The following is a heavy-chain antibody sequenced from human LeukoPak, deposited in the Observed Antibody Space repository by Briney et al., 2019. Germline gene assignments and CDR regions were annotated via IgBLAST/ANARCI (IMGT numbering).Heavy chain of an antibody. J-gene: IGHJ3*01. CDR1: GFTFSSYW. CDR2: INSDASST. CDR3: VRVQGHPPNGLEV. Sequence: PGGSLRLSCAASGFTFSSYWMHWVRQAPGKGLVWVSRINSDASSTSYADSVKGRFTISRDNAKNTLYLQMNSLRAEDTAVYYCVRVQGHPPNGLEVWGQGTMVTVSS. D-gene: IGHD2-8*01. V-gene: IGHV3-74*01.